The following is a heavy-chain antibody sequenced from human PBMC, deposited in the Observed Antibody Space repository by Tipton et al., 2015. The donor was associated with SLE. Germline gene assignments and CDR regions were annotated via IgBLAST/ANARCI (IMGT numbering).Heavy chain of an antibody. Sequence: TLSLTCTVSGGSISSYYWSWIRQPPGKGLEWIGYIYYSGSTNYNPSLKSRVTISVDTSKNQFSLKLSSVTAADTAVYYCARRSGGSSGYYLDYWGQGTLVTVSS. D-gene: IGHD3-22*01. CDR3: ARRSGGSSGYYLDY. J-gene: IGHJ4*02. V-gene: IGHV4-59*12. CDR2: IYYSGST. CDR1: GGSISSYY.